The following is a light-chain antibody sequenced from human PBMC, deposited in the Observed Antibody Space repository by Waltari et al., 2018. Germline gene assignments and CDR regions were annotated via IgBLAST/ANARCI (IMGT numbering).Light chain of an antibody. V-gene: IGLV1-51*01. Sequence: QPVLPQPPSVAPAPGQRTTISCSGHSSNIENNFVPRYQQVPGTAPNLLIYNNDKRPSGIPDRFSCSKSGSSATLDSTGLQTGDEAVYYCETWDSSRTVLFGGGTKLTVL. J-gene: IGLJ2*01. CDR1: SSNIENNF. CDR3: ETWDSSRTVL. CDR2: NND.